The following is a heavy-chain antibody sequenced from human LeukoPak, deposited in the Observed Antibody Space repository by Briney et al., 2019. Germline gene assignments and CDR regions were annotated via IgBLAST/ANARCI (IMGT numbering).Heavy chain of an antibody. V-gene: IGHV1-8*01. CDR3: ARGSTAMVNYYYYYMDV. CDR1: GYTFTSYD. D-gene: IGHD5-18*01. Sequence: ASVKVSCKASGYTFTSYDINRVRQATGQGLEWMGWMNPNSGNTGYAQKFQGRVTMTRNTSISTAYMELSSLRSEDTAVYYCARGSTAMVNYYYYYMDVWGKGTTVTVSS. J-gene: IGHJ6*03. CDR2: MNPNSGNT.